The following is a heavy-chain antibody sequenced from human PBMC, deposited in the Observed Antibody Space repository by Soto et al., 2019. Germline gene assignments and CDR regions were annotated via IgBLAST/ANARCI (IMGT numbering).Heavy chain of an antibody. CDR3: ARDFAAGPLGGFDD. V-gene: IGHV3-48*01. Sequence: EVQLVESGGGLVQPGGSLRLSCAASGFTFSSYSMNWVRQAPGKGLEWVSYISSSSSTIYYADSVKGRFTISRDNAKNSLYLQMNSLRAEDTAGYYCARDFAAGPLGGFDDWGQGTLVTVAS. D-gene: IGHD6-13*01. J-gene: IGHJ4*02. CDR2: ISSSSSTI. CDR1: GFTFSSYS.